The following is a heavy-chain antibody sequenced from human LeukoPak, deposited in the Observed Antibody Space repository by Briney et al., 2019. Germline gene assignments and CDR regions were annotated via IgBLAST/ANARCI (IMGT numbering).Heavy chain of an antibody. CDR1: GYTFTGYY. D-gene: IGHD6-19*01. Sequence: GASVKVSCKASGYTFTGYYMHWVRQPPGQGLEWMGWINPNSGGTNYAQKFQGRVTMTRDTSISTVYMELSRLRSDDTAVYYCARDFPSSGWYHPFDYWGQGILVTVSS. J-gene: IGHJ4*02. V-gene: IGHV1-2*02. CDR2: INPNSGGT. CDR3: ARDFPSSGWYHPFDY.